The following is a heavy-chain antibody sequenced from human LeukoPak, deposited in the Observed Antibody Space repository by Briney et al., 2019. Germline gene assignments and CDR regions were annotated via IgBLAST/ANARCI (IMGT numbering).Heavy chain of an antibody. CDR3: EKDIGYYYDSSGGGAFDI. V-gene: IGHV3-30*18. J-gene: IGHJ3*02. Sequence: PGGSLRLSCAASGFTFSTYGMHWVRQAPGKGLEWVAVISYDGSNKYYADSVKGRFTISRDNAKNSLYLQMNSLRAEDMALYYCEKDIGYYYDSSGGGAFDIWGQGTMVTVSS. CDR2: ISYDGSNK. D-gene: IGHD3-22*01. CDR1: GFTFSTYG.